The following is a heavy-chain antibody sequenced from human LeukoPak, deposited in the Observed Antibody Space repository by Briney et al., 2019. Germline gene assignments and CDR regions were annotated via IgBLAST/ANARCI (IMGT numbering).Heavy chain of an antibody. CDR3: ARALLGATKATANRRFDF. CDR1: GFTFSDHS. J-gene: IGHJ4*02. CDR2: ISFDGGST. Sequence: PGGSLRLSCAASGFTFSDHSMHWVRHAPGRGLVWESHISFDGGSTSYADSAKGRFTISRDDAKNTVYLQLNSLRVEDTAVYYCARALLGATKATANRRFDFWGQGTLVTVSS. V-gene: IGHV3-74*01. D-gene: IGHD3-16*01.